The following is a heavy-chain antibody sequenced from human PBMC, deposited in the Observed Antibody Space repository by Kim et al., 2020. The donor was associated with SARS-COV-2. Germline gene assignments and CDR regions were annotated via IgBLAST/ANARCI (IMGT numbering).Heavy chain of an antibody. J-gene: IGHJ4*02. V-gene: IGHV3-11*01. CDR3: ARAPERWLHLDYFDY. D-gene: IGHD5-12*01. Sequence: DSVKGRFTITRDNAKNSLYLQMNTLRAEDTAVYYCARAPERWLHLDYFDYWGQGTLVTVSS.